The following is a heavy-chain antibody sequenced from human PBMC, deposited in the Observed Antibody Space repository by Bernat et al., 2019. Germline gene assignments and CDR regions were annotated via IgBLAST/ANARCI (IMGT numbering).Heavy chain of an antibody. CDR3: AKGAAVVVPAASLLGY. V-gene: IGHV3-74*01. Sequence: EVQLVESGGGLVQPGGSLRLSCAASGFTFSSYWMHWVRQAPGKGLVWVARINRDGSITTYADSVRGRFTISRDNSKNTLYLQMNSLRAEDTAVYYCAKGAAVVVPAASLLGYWGQGTLVTVSS. CDR1: GFTFSSYW. D-gene: IGHD2-2*01. CDR2: INRDGSIT. J-gene: IGHJ4*02.